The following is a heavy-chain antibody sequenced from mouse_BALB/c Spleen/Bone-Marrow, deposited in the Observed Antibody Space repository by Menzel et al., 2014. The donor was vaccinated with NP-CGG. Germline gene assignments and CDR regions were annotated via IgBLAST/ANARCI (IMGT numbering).Heavy chain of an antibody. CDR3: ASLYDGYSVFVY. CDR1: GFTFSSYY. J-gene: IGHJ3*01. CDR2: INTNGGST. Sequence: EVQLMESGGGLVKLGGSLKLSCAASGFTFSSYYMSWVRQTPEKRLELVAAINTNGGSTYYPDTVKGRFTISRDNAKNTLYLQMSSLKSEDTALYYCASLYDGYSVFVYWGQGTLVTVSA. V-gene: IGHV5-6-2*01. D-gene: IGHD2-3*01.